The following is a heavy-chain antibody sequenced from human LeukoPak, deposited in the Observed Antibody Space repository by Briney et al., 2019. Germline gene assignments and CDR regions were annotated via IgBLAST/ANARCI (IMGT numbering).Heavy chain of an antibody. CDR2: ISSSSSYI. J-gene: IGHJ4*02. Sequence: PGGSLRLSCAASGFTFSDYSMNWGRQAPGKGLEWVSSISSSSSYIFYADSVRGRFSISRDNAKNSLYLQMNSLRAEDTAVYYCARVQKSRKSVASAVDCWGQGTVVSVSS. V-gene: IGHV3-21*01. CDR1: GFTFSDYS. CDR3: ARVQKSRKSVASAVDC. D-gene: IGHD5-12*01.